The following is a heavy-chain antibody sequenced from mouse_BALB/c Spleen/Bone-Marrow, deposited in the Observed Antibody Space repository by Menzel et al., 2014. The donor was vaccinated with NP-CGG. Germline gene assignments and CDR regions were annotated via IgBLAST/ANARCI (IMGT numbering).Heavy chain of an antibody. CDR1: GFTFTDYY. CDR2: IRNKAYGYTT. J-gene: IGHJ4*01. Sequence: EVKLMESGGGLVQPGGSLRPSCTTSGFTFTDYYMSWVRQPPGKALEWLAFIRNKAYGYTTEYSASVRGRFTISRDNSQSTLYLQLNTLRAEDSATYYCARFPMDYWGQGTSVTVSS. CDR3: ARFPMDY. V-gene: IGHV7-3*02.